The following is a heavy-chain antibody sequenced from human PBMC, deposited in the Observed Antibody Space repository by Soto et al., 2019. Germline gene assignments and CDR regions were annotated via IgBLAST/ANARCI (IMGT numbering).Heavy chain of an antibody. V-gene: IGHV1-69*13. CDR3: AIGSPGSSGDGMDG. D-gene: IGHD6-6*01. CDR1: GGTFSSYA. Sequence: AVNVSCKASGGTFSSYAISWVRQAPGQGLEWMGGIIPIFGTANYAQKFQGRVTITADESTSTAYMELSSLRSEDTAVYYCAIGSPGSSGDGMDGWGQGTTVTVSS. J-gene: IGHJ6*02. CDR2: IIPIFGTA.